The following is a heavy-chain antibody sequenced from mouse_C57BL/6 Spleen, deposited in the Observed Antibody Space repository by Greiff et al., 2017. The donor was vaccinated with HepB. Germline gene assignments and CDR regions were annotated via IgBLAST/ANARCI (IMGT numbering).Heavy chain of an antibody. Sequence: VQLQQSGPGLAKPSQTLSLTCSVTGYSITSDYWNWIRKFPGNKLEYMGYISYSGSTYYNPSLKSRNSITRDTSKNQYYLQLNSVTTEDTATYYCARSGYYGSSYWYFDVWGTGTTVTVSA. CDR1: GYSITSDY. CDR3: ARSGYYGSSYWYFDV. J-gene: IGHJ1*03. D-gene: IGHD1-1*01. V-gene: IGHV3-8*01. CDR2: ISYSGST.